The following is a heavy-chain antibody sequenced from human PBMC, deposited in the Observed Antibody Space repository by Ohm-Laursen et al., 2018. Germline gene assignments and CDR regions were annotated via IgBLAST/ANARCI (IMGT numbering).Heavy chain of an antibody. CDR3: ARAWYYDSSGKAFDY. CDR2: IYYSGST. D-gene: IGHD3-22*01. Sequence: SDTLSLTCTVSGGSISSYYWSWIRQPPGKGLEWIGYIYYSGSTNYNPSLKSRVTISVDTSKNQFSLKLSSVTAADTAVYYCARAWYYDSSGKAFDYWGQGTLVTVSS. V-gene: IGHV4-59*07. CDR1: GGSISSYY. J-gene: IGHJ4*02.